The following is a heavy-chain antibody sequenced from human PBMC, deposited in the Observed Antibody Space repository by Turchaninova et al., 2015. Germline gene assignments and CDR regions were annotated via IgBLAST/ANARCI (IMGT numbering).Heavy chain of an antibody. D-gene: IGHD6-19*01. V-gene: IGHV3-15*01. Sequence: EVQLVESGGGLVKPGGSLGLSCAASGVRFSNARMSWVRQAPGKGLKWVGRIKSKIDGGTADYAAPVKGRFMISRDDSKNTLYLQMNSLKIEDTAVYYCWAPGIAVPGYYYYMDVWGKGTTVTVSS. CDR1: GVRFSNAR. CDR3: WAPGIAVPGYYYYMDV. J-gene: IGHJ6*03. CDR2: IKSKIDGGTA.